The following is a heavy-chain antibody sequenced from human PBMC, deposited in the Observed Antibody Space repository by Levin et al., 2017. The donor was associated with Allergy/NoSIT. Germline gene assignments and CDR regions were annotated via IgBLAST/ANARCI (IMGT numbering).Heavy chain of an antibody. D-gene: IGHD4-17*01. Sequence: ASVKVSCAASGFTFGSFALSWVRQAPGQGLEWVSSISGSGGVRYNADSVKGRFTISRDNSRNTLYLTMDSLRAEDTALYYCAKDFYSSPAYGDDYCDYWGQGILVTVSS. CDR3: AKDFYSSPAYGDDYCDY. CDR2: ISGSGGVR. J-gene: IGHJ4*02. CDR1: GFTFGSFA. V-gene: IGHV3-23*01.